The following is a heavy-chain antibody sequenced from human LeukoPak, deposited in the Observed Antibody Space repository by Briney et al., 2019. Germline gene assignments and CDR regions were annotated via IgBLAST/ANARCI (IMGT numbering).Heavy chain of an antibody. V-gene: IGHV4-34*01. CDR1: GGSFSGYY. J-gene: IGHJ5*02. Sequence: PSETLSLTCAVYGGSFSGYYWSWIRQPPGKGLEWIGEINHSGSTNYNPSLKSRVTISVDTSKNQFSLKLSSVTAADTAVYYCARVAHNWFDPWGQGTLVTVSS. CDR2: INHSGST. CDR3: ARVAHNWFDP.